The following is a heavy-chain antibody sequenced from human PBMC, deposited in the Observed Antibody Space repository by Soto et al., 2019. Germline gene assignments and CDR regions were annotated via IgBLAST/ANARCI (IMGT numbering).Heavy chain of an antibody. V-gene: IGHV3-30*18. Sequence: GGSLRLSCAASGFTFSSYGMHWVRQAPGKGLEWVAVISYDGSNKYYADSVKGRFTISRDNSKNTLYLQMNSLRAEDTAVYYCAKDLCFGELWTPYYYYGMDVWGQGTTVTVSS. D-gene: IGHD3-10*01. J-gene: IGHJ6*02. CDR2: ISYDGSNK. CDR3: AKDLCFGELWTPYYYYGMDV. CDR1: GFTFSSYG.